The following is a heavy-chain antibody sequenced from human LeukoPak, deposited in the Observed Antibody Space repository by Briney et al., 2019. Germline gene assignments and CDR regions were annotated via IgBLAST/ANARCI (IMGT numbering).Heavy chain of an antibody. CDR2: ISSSSSYI. CDR1: GFTFSSYN. CDR3: ARDISDIVVVVAATLEDYYGMDV. Sequence: GGSLRLSCAASGFTFSSYNMNWVRQAPGKGLEWVSSISSSSSYIYYADSVKGRFTISRDNAKNSLYLQMNSLRAEDTAVYYCARDISDIVVVVAATLEDYYGMDVWGQGTTVTVSS. V-gene: IGHV3-21*01. D-gene: IGHD2-15*01. J-gene: IGHJ6*02.